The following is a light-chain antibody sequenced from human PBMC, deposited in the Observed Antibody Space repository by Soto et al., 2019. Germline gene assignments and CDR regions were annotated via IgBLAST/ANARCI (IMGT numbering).Light chain of an antibody. CDR3: QQYNSYSQT. J-gene: IGKJ1*01. CDR2: DAS. CDR1: QSISSW. Sequence: DIQKTQSPSTLSANVGDRVTITCRASQSISSWLAWYQQKPGKAPKLLIYDASSLESGVPPRFSGSGSGTEFTLTISSLQPDDFATYYCQQYNSYSQTFGQGTKVDIK. V-gene: IGKV1-5*01.